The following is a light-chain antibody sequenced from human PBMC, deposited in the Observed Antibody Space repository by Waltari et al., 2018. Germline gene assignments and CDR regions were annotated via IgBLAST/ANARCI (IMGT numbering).Light chain of an antibody. CDR1: ISAGGGYNY. V-gene: IGLV2-14*03. CDR3: SSYTGSSTLVV. J-gene: IGLJ2*01. Sequence: QSALTQPASGSGSPGQSITISCTGTISAGGGYNYVSWSQQHPGKPPKLMIYDVSDRPSGVSSRFSGSKYGNTASLIISGLQAEDEADYYCSSYTGSSTLVVFGGGTKLTVL. CDR2: DVS.